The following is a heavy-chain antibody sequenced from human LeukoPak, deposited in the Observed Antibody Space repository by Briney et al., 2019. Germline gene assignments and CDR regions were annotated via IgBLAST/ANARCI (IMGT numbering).Heavy chain of an antibody. D-gene: IGHD2-21*02. CDR2: KSYDGSNK. CDR1: GFTFSSYG. J-gene: IGHJ4*02. CDR3: AKDWVPYCGGDSYSGPFDY. Sequence: PGGSLRLSCAASGFTFSSYGMHWVRQAPGKGLEWVAVKSYDGSNKYYADSVKGRFTISRDNSKNTLYLQMNSLRAEDTAVYYCAKDWVPYCGGDSYSGPFDYWGQGTLVTVSS. V-gene: IGHV3-30*18.